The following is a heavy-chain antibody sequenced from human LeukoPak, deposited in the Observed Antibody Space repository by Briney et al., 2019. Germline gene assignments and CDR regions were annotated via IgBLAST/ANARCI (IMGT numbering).Heavy chain of an antibody. CDR1: GFTFSSNA. D-gene: IGHD6-13*01. V-gene: IGHV3-23*01. Sequence: GGSLRLSCADSGFTFSSNAMSWVRQAPGKGLEWVSAISGSGGSTYYADSVKGRFTISRDNSKNTLYLQMNSLRAEDTAVYYCARGYSSSWYWFDPWGQGTLVTVTS. CDR2: ISGSGGST. CDR3: ARGYSSSWYWFDP. J-gene: IGHJ5*02.